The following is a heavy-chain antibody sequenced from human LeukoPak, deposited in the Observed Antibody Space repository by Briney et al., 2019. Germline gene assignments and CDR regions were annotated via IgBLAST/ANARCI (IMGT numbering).Heavy chain of an antibody. J-gene: IGHJ4*02. V-gene: IGHV5-51*01. CDR1: GYSFTSYW. CDR3: ARAPLQYCSGGSCQSPPDY. CDR2: IYPGDSDT. D-gene: IGHD2-15*01. Sequence: GESLKISCKGSGYSFTSYWIGWVRQMPGKGLGWMGIIYPGDSDTRYSPSFQGQVTISADKSISTAYLQWSSLKASDTAMYYCARAPLQYCSGGSCQSPPDYWGQGTLVTVSS.